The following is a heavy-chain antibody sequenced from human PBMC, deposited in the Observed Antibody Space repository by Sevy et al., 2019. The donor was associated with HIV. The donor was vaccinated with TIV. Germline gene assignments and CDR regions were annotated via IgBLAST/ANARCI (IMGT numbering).Heavy chain of an antibody. CDR1: GYTFTGYY. CDR2: INPNSGGT. Sequence: ASVKVSCKASGYTFTGYYIHWVRQAPGQGLEWMGRINPNSGGTNYAQKFQGRVTMTRDTSISTAYMELSRLRSDDTAVYYCARDAGSSGWLYAFDIWGQGTMVTVSS. CDR3: ARDAGSSGWLYAFDI. D-gene: IGHD6-19*01. V-gene: IGHV1-2*06. J-gene: IGHJ3*02.